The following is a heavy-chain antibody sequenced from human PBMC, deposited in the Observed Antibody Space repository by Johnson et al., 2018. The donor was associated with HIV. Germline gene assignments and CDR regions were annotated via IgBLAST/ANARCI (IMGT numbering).Heavy chain of an antibody. Sequence: QVQLVESGGGVVQPGRSLRLSCAASGFTFSGYGMHWVRQAPGKGLEWVAVISYDGSNKYYADSVKGRFTISRDNSKNTLYLQMNSLRAEDTAVYYCAKDQGGNSGNDAFDIWGQGTMVTVSS. J-gene: IGHJ3*02. V-gene: IGHV3-30*18. CDR3: AKDQGGNSGNDAFDI. CDR2: ISYDGSNK. CDR1: GFTFSGYG. D-gene: IGHD4-23*01.